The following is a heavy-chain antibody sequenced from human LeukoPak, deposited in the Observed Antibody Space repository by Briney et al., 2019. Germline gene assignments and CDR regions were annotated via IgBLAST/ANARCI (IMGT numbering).Heavy chain of an antibody. J-gene: IGHJ5*02. CDR3: ARDSSGWYEEVLDP. CDR1: GYTFTSYG. D-gene: IGHD6-19*01. V-gene: IGHV1-18*01. Sequence: ASVKVSCKASGYTFTSYGISWVRQAPGQGLEWMGWISAYNGNTNYAQKLQGRVTMTTDTSTSTAYMELRSLRSDDTAVYYCARDSSGWYEEVLDPWGQGTLVTVSS. CDR2: ISAYNGNT.